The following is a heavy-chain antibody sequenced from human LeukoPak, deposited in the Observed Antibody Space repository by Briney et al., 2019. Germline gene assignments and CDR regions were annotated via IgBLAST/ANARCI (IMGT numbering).Heavy chain of an antibody. CDR2: ISAYNGNT. CDR1: GYTFTSYG. D-gene: IGHD3-9*01. Sequence: ASVKVSRKASGYTFTSYGISWVRQAPGQGLEWMGWISAYNGNTNYAQKLQGRVTMTTDTSTSTAYMELRSLRSDDTAVYYCARVYYDILTGYYADYWGQGTLVTVSS. J-gene: IGHJ4*02. V-gene: IGHV1-18*01. CDR3: ARVYYDILTGYYADY.